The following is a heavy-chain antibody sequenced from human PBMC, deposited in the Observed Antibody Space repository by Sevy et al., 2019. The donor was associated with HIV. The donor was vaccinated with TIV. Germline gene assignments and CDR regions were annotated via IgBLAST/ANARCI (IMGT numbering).Heavy chain of an antibody. J-gene: IGHJ4*02. CDR1: GYTFTSYD. D-gene: IGHD3-22*01. V-gene: IGHV1-8*01. CDR3: AIYYYDSSGYYPQFDY. Sequence: ASVKVSCKASGYTFTSYDINWVRQATGQGLEWMGWMNPNSGNTGYAQKFQGRVTMTRNTSISTAYMELSSLGSEDTAVYYCAIYYYDSSGYYPQFDYWGQGTLVTVSS. CDR2: MNPNSGNT.